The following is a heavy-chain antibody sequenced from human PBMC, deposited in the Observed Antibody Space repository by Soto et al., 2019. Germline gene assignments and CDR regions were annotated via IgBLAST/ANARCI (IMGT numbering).Heavy chain of an antibody. CDR1: GFTLNRHG. D-gene: IGHD3-3*01. V-gene: IGHV3-30*18. CDR3: AKVHDFWSGYSHYGMDV. J-gene: IGHJ6*02. Sequence: PGGSLRLSCEAPGFTLNRHGLHWVRRAPGKGLEWVATISFDGSNEYYADSVKGRFTISRDNSKNTLYLQMNSLRTEDTAVYYCAKVHDFWSGYSHYGMDVWGQGTTVTVSS. CDR2: ISFDGSNE.